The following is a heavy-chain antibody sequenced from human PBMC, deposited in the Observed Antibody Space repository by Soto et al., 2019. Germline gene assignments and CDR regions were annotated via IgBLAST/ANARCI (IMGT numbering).Heavy chain of an antibody. J-gene: IGHJ3*02. V-gene: IGHV3-7*01. CDR1: GFTFSNYW. Sequence: PGGSLRLSCAASGFTFSNYWMTWVRQTPGKGLEWVANIKEDGSQRNYADSVKGRFTISRDNAKRLLFLEMNSLRAEDTAVYYCARDSGGCRGTNCYDAFDIWGQGTMVTVSS. CDR3: ARDSGGCRGTNCYDAFDI. CDR2: IKEDGSQR. D-gene: IGHD2-2*01.